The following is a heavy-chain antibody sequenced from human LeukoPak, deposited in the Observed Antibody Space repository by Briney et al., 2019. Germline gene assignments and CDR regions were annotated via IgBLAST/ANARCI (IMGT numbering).Heavy chain of an antibody. CDR3: VKDVGGSYAFDY. J-gene: IGHJ4*02. D-gene: IGHD1-26*01. CDR1: GFTFSRYA. CDR2: INDNGGRT. V-gene: IGHV3-64D*09. Sequence: GGSLILSCSASGFTFSRYAMHWVRQAPGKGLEYVSGINDNGGRTHYGDSVKGRFSISRDNSKNTLHLQMSTLRAEDTALYYCVKDVGGSYAFDYWGQGILVTVAS.